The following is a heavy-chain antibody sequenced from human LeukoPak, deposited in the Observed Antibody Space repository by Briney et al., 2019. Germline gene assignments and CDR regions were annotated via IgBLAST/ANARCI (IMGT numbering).Heavy chain of an antibody. CDR3: TSHIAVAAKGLY. CDR2: IRSKANSYAT. J-gene: IGHJ4*02. CDR1: GFTFSGSA. V-gene: IGHV3-73*01. Sequence: PGGSLKLSCAASGFTFSGSAMHWVRQAFGKGLEWVGRIRSKANSYATAYAASVKGRFTISRDDSKNTAYLQMNSLKTEDTAVYYCTSHIAVAAKGLYWGQGTLVTVSS. D-gene: IGHD6-19*01.